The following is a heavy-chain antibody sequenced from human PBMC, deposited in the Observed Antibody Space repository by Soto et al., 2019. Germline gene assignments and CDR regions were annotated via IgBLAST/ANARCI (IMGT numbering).Heavy chain of an antibody. CDR1: GGSISSSSYY. CDR2: IYYSGST. V-gene: IGHV4-39*01. Sequence: PSETLSLTCTVSGGSISSSSYYWGWIRQPPGKGLEWIGSIYYSGSTYYNPSLKSRVTISVDTSKNQFSLKLSSVTAADTAVYYCASLNLWFGADYYYYMDVWGKGTTVTVSS. J-gene: IGHJ6*03. CDR3: ASLNLWFGADYYYYMDV. D-gene: IGHD3-10*01.